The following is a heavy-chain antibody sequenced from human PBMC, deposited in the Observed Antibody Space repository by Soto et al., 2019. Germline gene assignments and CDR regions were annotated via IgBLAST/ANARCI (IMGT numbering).Heavy chain of an antibody. J-gene: IGHJ4*02. CDR2: FDPEDGET. CDR3: ARASMAASSAPYY. Sequence: GASVKVSCKVSGYTLTELSMHWVRQAPGKGLEWMGGFDPEDGETIYAQKFQGRVTITADESTSTAYMELSSLRSEDTAVYYCARASMAASSAPYYWGQGTLVTVSS. V-gene: IGHV1-24*01. D-gene: IGHD3-22*01. CDR1: GYTLTELS.